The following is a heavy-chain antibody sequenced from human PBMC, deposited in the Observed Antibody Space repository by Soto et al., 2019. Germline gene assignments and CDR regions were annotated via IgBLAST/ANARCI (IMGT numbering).Heavy chain of an antibody. CDR2: ITPIFGTV. J-gene: IGHJ5*02. CDR1: GGTFSSYS. D-gene: IGHD3-16*01. V-gene: IGHV1-69*06. CDR3: AREGDKREGRGGFFS. Sequence: SVKVSCKASGGTFSSYSFSWVRQAPGQGLEWMGGITPIFGTVHYAQNFRGRVTITADKSTSIVHMELSSLRSEDKAVFYCAREGDKREGRGGFFSWGQGTLVTVSS.